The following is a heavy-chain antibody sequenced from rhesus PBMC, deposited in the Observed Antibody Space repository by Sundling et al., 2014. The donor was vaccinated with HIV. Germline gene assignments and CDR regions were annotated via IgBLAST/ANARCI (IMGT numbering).Heavy chain of an antibody. CDR3: ARQGQRFFDY. V-gene: IGHV4-65*02. CDR1: SGSVTVRNW. Sequence: QVQLQESGPGLVKPSETLSLTCAVSSGSVTVRNWWSWIRQPPGKGLEWIGSLYGNSAITYYNPSVENRVTISKDTSKNQVSLNLTSVTAADTAVYYCARQGQRFFDYWGQGVLVTVSS. J-gene: IGHJ4*01. CDR2: LYGNSAIT. D-gene: IGHD6-31*01.